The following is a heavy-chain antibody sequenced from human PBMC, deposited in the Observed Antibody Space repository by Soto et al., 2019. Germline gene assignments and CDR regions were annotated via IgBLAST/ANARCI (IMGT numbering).Heavy chain of an antibody. CDR3: AKPGYYYYGMDV. J-gene: IGHJ6*02. CDR1: GFTFSSYA. CDR2: ISGSGGST. Sequence: XGSLRLSCAAAGFTFSSYAMSWVRQAPGKGLEWVSAISGSGGSTYYADSVKGRFTISRDNSKNTLYLQMNSLRAEDTAVYYCAKPGYYYYGMDVWGQGTTVTVSS. V-gene: IGHV3-23*01.